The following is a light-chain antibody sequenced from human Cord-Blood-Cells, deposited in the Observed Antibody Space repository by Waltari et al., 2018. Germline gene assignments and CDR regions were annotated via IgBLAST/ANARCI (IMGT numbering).Light chain of an antibody. V-gene: IGKV1-5*03. CDR2: KAS. Sequence: IQMTQSPCTLAASLGDRVTSTCRPSQLISSWLAWHKQKPGKAPKLLIYKASSLESGVPLRFSGSGYGTEFTLPISSMKPDDFAVYDCQPNNSYSQTFGPGPKV. CDR3: QPNNSYSQT. J-gene: IGKJ1*01. CDR1: QLISSW.